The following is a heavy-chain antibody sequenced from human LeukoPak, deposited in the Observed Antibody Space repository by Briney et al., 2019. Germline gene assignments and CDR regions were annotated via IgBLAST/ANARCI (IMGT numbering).Heavy chain of an antibody. CDR3: ARRNLYYDFWSSYYTPFDY. V-gene: IGHV4-34*01. D-gene: IGHD3-3*01. CDR2: INHSGST. J-gene: IGHJ4*02. CDR1: GGSFSGYY. Sequence: PSETLSLTCAVYGGSFSGYYWSWTRQPPGKGLEWIGEINHSGSTNYNPSLKSRVTISVDTSKNQFSLKLSSVTAADTAVYYCARRNLYYDFWSSYYTPFDYWGQGTLVTVSS.